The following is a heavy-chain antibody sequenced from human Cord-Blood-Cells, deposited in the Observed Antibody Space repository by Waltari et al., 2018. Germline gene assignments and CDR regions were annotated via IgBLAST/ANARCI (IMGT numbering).Heavy chain of an antibody. CDR3: AKAYYYYGMDV. Sequence: QGQLVESGGGVVQPGRSLRLSRSASGFTFSSYGMHWVRQAPGKGLEWVAVISYDGSNKYYADSVKGRFTISRDNSKNTLYLQMNSLRAEDTAVYYCAKAYYYYGMDVWGQGTTVTVSS. CDR2: ISYDGSNK. CDR1: GFTFSSYG. V-gene: IGHV3-30*18. J-gene: IGHJ6*02.